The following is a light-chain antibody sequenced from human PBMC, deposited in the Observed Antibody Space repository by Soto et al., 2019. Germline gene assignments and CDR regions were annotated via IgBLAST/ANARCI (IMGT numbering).Light chain of an antibody. CDR1: QSVSSS. V-gene: IGKV3-11*01. Sequence: DIVLTQSPATLSLSPGERATLSCRASQSVSSSLAWYQQKPGQTPRLLIYDASNMATGIPARFNGSGSGTDFPLTVSSLEREDFAVYYCQQRSNWPLTFGGGTKVEIK. J-gene: IGKJ4*01. CDR2: DAS. CDR3: QQRSNWPLT.